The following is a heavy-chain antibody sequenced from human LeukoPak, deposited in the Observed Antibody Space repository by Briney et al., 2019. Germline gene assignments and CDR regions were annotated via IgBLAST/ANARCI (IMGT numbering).Heavy chain of an antibody. J-gene: IGHJ4*02. Sequence: GGSLRLSCAASGFTFSSYEMNWVRQAPGKGLEWVAVISYDGSNKYYADSVKGRFTISRDNSKNTLYLQMNSLRPEDTAVYYCANTDTTWGVSSSWSGRFDYWGQGTLVTVSS. CDR1: GFTFSSYE. V-gene: IGHV3-30*18. CDR3: ANTDTTWGVSSSWSGRFDY. D-gene: IGHD6-13*01. CDR2: ISYDGSNK.